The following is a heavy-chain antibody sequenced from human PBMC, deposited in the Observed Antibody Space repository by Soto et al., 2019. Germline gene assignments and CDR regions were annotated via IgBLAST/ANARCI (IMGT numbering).Heavy chain of an antibody. V-gene: IGHV3-9*01. Sequence: GGSLRFSFAPSGFTFVVYAMHGFRQVPGKGLEWVSGISWNSGSIGYADSVKGRFTISRDNAKNSLYLQMNSLRAEDTALYYCAKDLLRFLEPHYYYGMDVWGQGTTVTVSS. D-gene: IGHD3-3*01. CDR2: ISWNSGSI. J-gene: IGHJ6*02. CDR1: GFTFVVYA. CDR3: AKDLLRFLEPHYYYGMDV.